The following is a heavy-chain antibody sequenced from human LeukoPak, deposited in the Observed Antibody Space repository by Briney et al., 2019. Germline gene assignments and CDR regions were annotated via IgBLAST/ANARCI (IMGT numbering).Heavy chain of an antibody. CDR3: AKDRGYSYGSLDY. Sequence: GGSLRLSCAASGFTFSSYAMSWVRQAPGEGLEWVSAISGSGGSTYYADSVKGRFTISRDNSKNTLYLQMNSLRAEDTAVYYCAKDRGYSYGSLDYWGQGTLVTVSS. CDR1: GFTFSSYA. J-gene: IGHJ4*02. CDR2: ISGSGGST. V-gene: IGHV3-23*01. D-gene: IGHD5-18*01.